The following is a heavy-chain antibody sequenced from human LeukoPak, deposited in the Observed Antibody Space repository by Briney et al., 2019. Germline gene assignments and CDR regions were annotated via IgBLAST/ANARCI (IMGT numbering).Heavy chain of an antibody. CDR3: AIRVVGATVYYFDY. CDR2: IYYSGST. D-gene: IGHD1-26*01. CDR1: GGSISSSSYY. Sequence: SETLSLTCSVSGGSISSSSYYWGWIRQPPGKGLEWIGSIYYSGSTYYNPSLKSRVTISVDTSKNQFSLKLSSVTAADTAVYYCAIRVVGATVYYFDYWGQGTLVTVSS. J-gene: IGHJ4*02. V-gene: IGHV4-39*01.